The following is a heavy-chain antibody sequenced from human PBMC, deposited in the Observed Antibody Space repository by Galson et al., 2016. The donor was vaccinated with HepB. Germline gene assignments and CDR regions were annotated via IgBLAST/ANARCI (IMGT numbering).Heavy chain of an antibody. CDR1: GGSISSYY. D-gene: IGHD2-21*02. J-gene: IGHJ4*02. CDR3: ASYSAVATVMLDF. Sequence: LSLTCTVSGGSISSYYWSWIRQPPGKGLEWIGSIYYSGSTYYNPSLQSRVTISLDTSKNQFPLKLTSVTAADTAVYFCASYSAVATVMLDFWGQGALVTVSS. V-gene: IGHV4-39*06. CDR2: IYYSGST.